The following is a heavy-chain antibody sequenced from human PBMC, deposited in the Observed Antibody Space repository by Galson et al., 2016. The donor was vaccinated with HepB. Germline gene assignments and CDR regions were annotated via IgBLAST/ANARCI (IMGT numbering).Heavy chain of an antibody. CDR2: INVGSGNT. Sequence: SVKVSCKASGYSFTDYALHWVRQAPGQRLEWMGRINVGSGNTEFSQSFQGRVSITRDTSASTAHMEVTSLTSEDTAIYDCLRDGGEKIRDGWEHGNWYFDVWGRGSLVTVTS. D-gene: IGHD5-24*01. CDR1: GYSFTDYA. J-gene: IGHJ2*01. V-gene: IGHV1-3*01. CDR3: LRDGGEKIRDGWEHGNWYFDV.